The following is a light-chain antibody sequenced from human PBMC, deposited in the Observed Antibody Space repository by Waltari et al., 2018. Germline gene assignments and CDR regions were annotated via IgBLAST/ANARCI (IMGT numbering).Light chain of an antibody. CDR3: QQDNNWLIT. Sequence: ETVMTQSPATLSVSPGERATLSCRASQSVSSNLAWYQPKPGQAPRLLIYGASTRATGIPARFSGSGSGTEFTLTISSLQSEDFAVYYCQQDNNWLITFGQGTRLEIK. V-gene: IGKV3-15*01. CDR1: QSVSSN. CDR2: GAS. J-gene: IGKJ5*01.